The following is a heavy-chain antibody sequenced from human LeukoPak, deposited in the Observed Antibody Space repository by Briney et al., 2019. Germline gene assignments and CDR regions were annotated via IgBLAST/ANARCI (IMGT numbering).Heavy chain of an antibody. CDR2: VNTDGSST. Sequence: GGSLRLSCTAPGFTFSRYWMHWVRPAPGRGLEGVSRVNTDGSSTTYADFVKGRFTISRDNAKNTLYLQMNSLRVEDTAVYYCARGEDYGDPYWGQGTLVTVSS. CDR3: ARGEDYGDPY. J-gene: IGHJ4*02. D-gene: IGHD4-17*01. CDR1: GFTFSRYW. V-gene: IGHV3-74*01.